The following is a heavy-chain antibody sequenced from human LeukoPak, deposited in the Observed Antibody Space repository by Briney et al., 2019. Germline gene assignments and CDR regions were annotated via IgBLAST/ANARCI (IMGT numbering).Heavy chain of an antibody. CDR3: ARGPDKDWFGYGMDV. J-gene: IGHJ6*02. Sequence: ASVKVSCKASGYTFTDYYIHWVRQAPGQGLEWMGWINPNSGGTNYAQKFQGRVTMTRDTSINTAYMELSRLRSDDTAVYYCARGPDKDWFGYGMDVWGQGTTVTVSS. CDR1: GYTFTDYY. CDR2: INPNSGGT. D-gene: IGHD3-10*01. V-gene: IGHV1-2*02.